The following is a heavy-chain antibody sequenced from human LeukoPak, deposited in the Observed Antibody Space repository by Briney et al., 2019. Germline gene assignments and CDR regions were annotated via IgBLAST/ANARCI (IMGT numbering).Heavy chain of an antibody. CDR2: IIPIFGTA. V-gene: IGHV1-69*13. D-gene: IGHD3-22*01. CDR3: ARVPRITMIVVAVDAFDI. Sequence: SVKVSCKASGYTFTSYAMHWVRQAPGQRLEWMGGIIPIFGTANYAQKFQGRVTITADESTSTAYMELSSLRSEDTAVYYCARVPRITMIVVAVDAFDIWGQGTMVTVSS. J-gene: IGHJ3*02. CDR1: GYTFTSYA.